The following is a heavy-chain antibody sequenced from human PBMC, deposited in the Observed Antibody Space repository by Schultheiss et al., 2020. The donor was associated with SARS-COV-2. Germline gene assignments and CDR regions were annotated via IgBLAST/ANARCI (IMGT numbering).Heavy chain of an antibody. CDR1: GGSISSGGYY. J-gene: IGHJ4*02. CDR2: IYYSGST. V-gene: IGHV4-61*08. CDR3: ARHGVDGLRFLEWLFHFDY. D-gene: IGHD3-3*01. Sequence: SETLSLTCTVSGGSISSGGYYWSWIRQHPGKGLEWIGYIYYSGSTYYNPSLKSRVTFSLDTSKKQFSLRLNSVTAADTAVYYCARHGVDGLRFLEWLFHFDYWGQGTLVTVSS.